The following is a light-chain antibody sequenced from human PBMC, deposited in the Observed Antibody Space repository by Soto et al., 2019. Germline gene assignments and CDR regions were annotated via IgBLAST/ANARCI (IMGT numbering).Light chain of an antibody. CDR2: EVS. CDR1: SSDVGGYNY. Sequence: QSALTQPPSASGSPGQSVTISCTGTSSDVGGYNYVSWYQQHPGKAPKLMIYEVSKRPSGVHDRFSGSKSGNTASLTVSGLQAEDEADYYCSSYAGSNGVFGTGTKVTVL. V-gene: IGLV2-8*01. J-gene: IGLJ1*01. CDR3: SSYAGSNGV.